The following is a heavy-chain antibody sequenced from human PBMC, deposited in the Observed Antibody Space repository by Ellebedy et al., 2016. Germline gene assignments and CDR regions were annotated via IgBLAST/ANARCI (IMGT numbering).Heavy chain of an antibody. J-gene: IGHJ3*02. V-gene: IGHV5-51*01. D-gene: IGHD7-27*01. CDR3: ARPRPGDRVGAHDVFDI. Sequence: GESLKISXQGSGYTFTNDWIGWVRQMPGKGLELMGIINPADSETRYSPPFQGQVTISVDKSINTAYLQWSSLKASDTAMYYCARPRPGDRVGAHDVFDIWGQGTMVTVSS. CDR1: GYTFTNDW. CDR2: INPADSET.